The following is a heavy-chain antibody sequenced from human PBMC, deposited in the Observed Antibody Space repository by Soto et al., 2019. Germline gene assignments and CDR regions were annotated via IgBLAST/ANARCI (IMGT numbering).Heavy chain of an antibody. CDR2: INAGNGNT. CDR3: ARDSDKPYYYYYMDV. CDR1: GYTFTSYA. Sequence: ASVKVSCKASGYTFTSYAMHWVRQAPGQRLEWMGWINAGNGNTKYSQKFQGRVTINRDTSASTAYMELSSLRSEDTAVYYCARDSDKPYYYYYMDVWGKGTTVTVSS. D-gene: IGHD1-26*01. V-gene: IGHV1-3*01. J-gene: IGHJ6*03.